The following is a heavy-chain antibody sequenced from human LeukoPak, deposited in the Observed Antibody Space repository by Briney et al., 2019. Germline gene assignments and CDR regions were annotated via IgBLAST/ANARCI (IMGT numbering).Heavy chain of an antibody. Sequence: PSQTLSLTCAVSGGSISSGGYSWSWIRQPPGKGLEWIGYIYHSGSTYYNPPLKSRVTISVDRSKNQFSLKLSSVTAADTAVYYCARDRGAGGPDAFDIWGQGTMVTVSS. CDR2: IYHSGST. J-gene: IGHJ3*02. V-gene: IGHV4-30-2*01. CDR3: ARDRGAGGPDAFDI. CDR1: GGSISSGGYS. D-gene: IGHD3-10*01.